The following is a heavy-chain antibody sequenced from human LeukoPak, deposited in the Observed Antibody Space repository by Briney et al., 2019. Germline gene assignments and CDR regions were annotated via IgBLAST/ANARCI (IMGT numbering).Heavy chain of an antibody. J-gene: IGHJ4*02. V-gene: IGHV4-61*02. Sequence: SETLSLTCTVSGGSISSGSYYWSWIRQPAGKGLEWIGRIYTSGSTNYNPSLKSRVTISVDTSKNQFSLKLSSVTAADTAVYYCARDLYPMAAAGYGGYYWGQGTLVTVSS. D-gene: IGHD6-13*01. CDR2: IYTSGST. CDR1: GGSISSGSYY. CDR3: ARDLYPMAAAGYGGYY.